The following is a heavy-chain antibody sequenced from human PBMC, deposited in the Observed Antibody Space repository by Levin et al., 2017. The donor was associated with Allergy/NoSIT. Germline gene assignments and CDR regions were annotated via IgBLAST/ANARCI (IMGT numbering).Heavy chain of an antibody. Sequence: GGSLRLSCAASGFTFRTYVMTWIRQTPGKGLEWVSSISAKGDNTYYADSVNRRFTVSRDNSKNMLYLQMNSLRAEDTALYYCAKERELKQWLATDWGQGTLVTVSS. CDR1: GFTFRTYV. V-gene: IGHV3-23*01. D-gene: IGHD6-19*01. J-gene: IGHJ4*02. CDR3: AKERELKQWLATD. CDR2: ISAKGDNT.